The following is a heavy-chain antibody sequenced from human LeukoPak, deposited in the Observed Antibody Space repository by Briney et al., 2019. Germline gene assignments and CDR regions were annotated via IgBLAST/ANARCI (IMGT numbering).Heavy chain of an antibody. CDR3: ARDGGGMAHI. V-gene: IGHV4-59*01. CDR2: SYYSGST. Sequence: SETLSLTCTVSGGSISSYYWSWIRQPPGKGLEWIGYSYYSGSTNSNPSLKSRVTISVDTSKNQFSLKLSSVTAADTAVYYCARDGGGMAHIWGQGTMVTVSS. J-gene: IGHJ3*02. D-gene: IGHD5-24*01. CDR1: GGSISSYY.